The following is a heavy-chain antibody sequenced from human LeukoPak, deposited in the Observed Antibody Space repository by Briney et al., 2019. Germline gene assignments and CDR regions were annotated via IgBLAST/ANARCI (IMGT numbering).Heavy chain of an antibody. Sequence: GRSLRLSCAASGFTFSSYGMHWVRQAPGKGLEWVAVISYDGSNKYYADSVKGRFTISRDNPKNTLYLQMNSLRAEDTAVYYCAKDGYYYGSGSYKDPYYFDYWGQGTLVTVSS. V-gene: IGHV3-30*18. D-gene: IGHD3-10*01. CDR3: AKDGYYYGSGSYKDPYYFDY. J-gene: IGHJ4*02. CDR2: ISYDGSNK. CDR1: GFTFSSYG.